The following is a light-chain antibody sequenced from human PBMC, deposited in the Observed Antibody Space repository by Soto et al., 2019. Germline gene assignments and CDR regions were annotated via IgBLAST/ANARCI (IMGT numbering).Light chain of an antibody. CDR2: DVS. CDR3: TSYTSSNTLYV. CDR1: SSDVGAYDF. J-gene: IGLJ1*01. Sequence: QSALTQPASVSGSPGQSTTISCTGTSSDVGAYDFVSWYQQHPDKAPKLMIYDVSNRPSGVSDRFSGSKSGNTASLTISGLLAEYEADYYCTSYTSSNTLYVFGTGTKVTVL. V-gene: IGLV2-14*01.